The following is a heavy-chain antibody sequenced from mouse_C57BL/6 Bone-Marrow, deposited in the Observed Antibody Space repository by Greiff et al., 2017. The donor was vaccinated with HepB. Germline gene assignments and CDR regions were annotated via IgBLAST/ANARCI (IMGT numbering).Heavy chain of an antibody. J-gene: IGHJ1*03. CDR1: GFTFSDYY. Sequence: EVKLEESEGGLVQPGSSMKLSCTASGFTFSDYYMAWVRQVPEKGLEWVANINYDGSSTYYLDSLKSRFIISRDNAKNILYLQMSSLKSEDTATYYCARDEHYYGSSYWYFDVWGTGTTVTVSS. V-gene: IGHV5-16*01. CDR3: ARDEHYYGSSYWYFDV. D-gene: IGHD1-1*01. CDR2: INYDGSST.